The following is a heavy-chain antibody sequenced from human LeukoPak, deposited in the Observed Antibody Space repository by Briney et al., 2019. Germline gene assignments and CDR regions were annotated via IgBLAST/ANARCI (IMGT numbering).Heavy chain of an antibody. CDR1: GFTFSSYA. V-gene: IGHV3-64D*06. J-gene: IGHJ4*02. Sequence: GGSLILSCSASGFTFSSYAMHWVRQAPGKGLEYVSAISSNGGSTYYADSVRGRFTISRDNSKNTLYLQMSSLRAEDTAVYYCVKEDYGDFSFDYWGQGTLVTVSS. CDR2: ISSNGGST. CDR3: VKEDYGDFSFDY. D-gene: IGHD4-17*01.